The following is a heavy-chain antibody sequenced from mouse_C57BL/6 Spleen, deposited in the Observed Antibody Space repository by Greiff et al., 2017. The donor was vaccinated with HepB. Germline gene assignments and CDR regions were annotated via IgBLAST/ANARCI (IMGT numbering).Heavy chain of an antibody. J-gene: IGHJ4*01. CDR1: GYTFTSYG. CDR2: IYPRSGNT. Sequence: VQLQQSGAELARPGASVKLSCKASGYTFTSYGISWVKQRTGQGLEWIGEIYPRSGNTYYNEKFKGKATLTADKSSSTAYIELRSLTSEDSAVDFCARGNDYYAMDYWGQGTSVTVSS. CDR3: ARGNDYYAMDY. V-gene: IGHV1-81*01.